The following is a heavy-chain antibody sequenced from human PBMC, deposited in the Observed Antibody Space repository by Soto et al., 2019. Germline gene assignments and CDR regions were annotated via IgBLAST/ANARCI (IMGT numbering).Heavy chain of an antibody. CDR1: GFSLSTSGVG. D-gene: IGHD4-17*01. V-gene: IGHV2-5*02. CDR3: ARLIRITVTNWFDP. CDR2: IYWDDDK. J-gene: IGHJ5*02. Sequence: SGPTLVKPTQTLTLTCTFSGFSLSTSGVGVGWIRQPPGKALEWLALIYWDDDKRYSPSLKSRLTITKDTSKNQVVLTMTNMDPVDTATYYCARLIRITVTNWFDPWGQGTLVTVSS.